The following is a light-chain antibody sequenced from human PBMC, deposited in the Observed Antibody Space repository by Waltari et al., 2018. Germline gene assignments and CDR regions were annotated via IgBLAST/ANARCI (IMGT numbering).Light chain of an antibody. CDR3: QQYNNWPRT. CDR2: CAS. J-gene: IGKJ3*01. V-gene: IGKV3D-15*01. CDR1: QSVSTN. Sequence: EIVMTQSPATLSVSPGERVTLSCRARQSVSTNLAWYQQKPGQTPSLLIYCASTRATGIPARFTGSGSGTEFTLTVSSLQSEDFAVYWCQQYNNWPRTFGPGTKVDIK.